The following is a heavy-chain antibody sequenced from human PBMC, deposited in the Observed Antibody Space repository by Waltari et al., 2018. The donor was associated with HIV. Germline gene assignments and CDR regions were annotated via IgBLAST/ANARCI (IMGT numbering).Heavy chain of an antibody. V-gene: IGHV3-21*01. J-gene: IGHJ5*02. CDR2: ISSSSSYI. Sequence: EVQLVESGGGLVKPGGSLRLSCAASGFTFSSYNMNWVRQAPGKGLGWVSFISSSSSYIYYADSVKGRFTIARDNAKNSLNLQMNSLRAEDTAVYYCARDSLRGIGADGNWLDPWGQGTLVTVSS. D-gene: IGHD6-13*01. CDR3: ARDSLRGIGADGNWLDP. CDR1: GFTFSSYN.